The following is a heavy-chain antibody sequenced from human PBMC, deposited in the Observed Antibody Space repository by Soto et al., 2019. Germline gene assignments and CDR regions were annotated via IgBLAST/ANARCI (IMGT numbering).Heavy chain of an antibody. D-gene: IGHD3-10*01. Sequence: GASVKVSCKASGYTFTSYYMNWVRQAPGQGLEWMGLINPSGASTSYAQKFEGRVTMTRDTSTSTVYMELSSLRSEDTAVYYCARWMRGSGFLVGFDIWGQGAMVTV. V-gene: IGHV1-46*03. CDR2: INPSGAST. CDR3: ARWMRGSGFLVGFDI. CDR1: GYTFTSYY. J-gene: IGHJ3*02.